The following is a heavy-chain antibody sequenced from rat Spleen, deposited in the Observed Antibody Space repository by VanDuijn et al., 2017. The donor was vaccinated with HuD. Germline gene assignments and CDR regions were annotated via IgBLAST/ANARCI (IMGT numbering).Heavy chain of an antibody. Sequence: EVQLVESGGGLVQPGRSLKLSCAASGFTFSNYYMAWVRQAPAKGLDWVAYINTGGGSTYYRDSVKGRFTISRDNAKSNLYLQMDSLRSEDTATYYCATGSGAHWYFDFWGPGTMVTVSS. J-gene: IGHJ1*01. V-gene: IGHV5-27*01. CDR3: ATGSGAHWYFDF. CDR1: GFTFSNYY. CDR2: INTGGGST. D-gene: IGHD1-1*01.